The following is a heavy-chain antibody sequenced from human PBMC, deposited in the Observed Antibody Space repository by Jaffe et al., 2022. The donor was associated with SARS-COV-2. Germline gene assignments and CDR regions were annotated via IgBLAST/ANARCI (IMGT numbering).Heavy chain of an antibody. D-gene: IGHD1-26*01. CDR1: GFTFSSYS. J-gene: IGHJ6*03. CDR2: ISSSSSYI. V-gene: IGHV3-21*01. Sequence: EVQLVESGGGLVKPGGSLRLSCEASGFTFSSYSLNWVRQAPGKGLEWVSSISSSSSYIYYADSVKGRFTISRDNAKNSLSLQMNSLRAEDTAVYYCARDGSGSLYYYYYMDVWGKGTTVTVSS. CDR3: ARDGSGSLYYYYYMDV.